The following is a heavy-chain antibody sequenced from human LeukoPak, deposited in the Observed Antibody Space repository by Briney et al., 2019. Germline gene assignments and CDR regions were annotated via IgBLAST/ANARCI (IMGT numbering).Heavy chain of an antibody. D-gene: IGHD6-19*01. CDR2: ISGSGSST. CDR3: AKDTPDDIAVAAPYFDY. Sequence: GGSLRLSCAASGFTFSSYAMSWVRQAPGKGLEWVSAISGSGSSTYYADSVKGRFIISRDKSKNTLYLQMNSLRAEDTAVYYCAKDTPDDIAVAAPYFDYWGQGTLVTVSS. CDR1: GFTFSSYA. V-gene: IGHV3-23*01. J-gene: IGHJ4*02.